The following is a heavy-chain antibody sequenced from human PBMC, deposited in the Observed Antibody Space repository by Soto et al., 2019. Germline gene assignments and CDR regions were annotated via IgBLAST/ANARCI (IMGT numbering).Heavy chain of an antibody. Sequence: QVQLVQSGAEVKKPGASVKVSCRASGYTFISYYIHWVRQAPGQGLEWMGLINPSDAYTDYAQKFQGRVNMTRDTSKNIVYLELSSLRSEDTAIYYCARDHVDTPMTNFDYWGQGTLVTVSS. CDR3: ARDHVDTPMTNFDY. D-gene: IGHD5-18*01. CDR1: GYTFISYY. J-gene: IGHJ4*02. CDR2: INPSDAYT. V-gene: IGHV1-46*01.